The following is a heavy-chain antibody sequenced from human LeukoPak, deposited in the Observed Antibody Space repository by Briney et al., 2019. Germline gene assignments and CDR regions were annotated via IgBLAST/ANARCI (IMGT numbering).Heavy chain of an antibody. V-gene: IGHV4-59*01. Sequence: SETLSLTCTVSGGSIRTYYWSWIRQPPGKGLEWIGCISHSGSTDYNPSLKSRLTKSVDTSKNQFSLKLTSVTAADTAMYYCARGLRPRDYYYYGLDVWGPGTTVTVS. CDR2: ISHSGST. CDR3: ARGLRPRDYYYYGLDV. J-gene: IGHJ6*02. D-gene: IGHD4-17*01. CDR1: GGSIRTYY.